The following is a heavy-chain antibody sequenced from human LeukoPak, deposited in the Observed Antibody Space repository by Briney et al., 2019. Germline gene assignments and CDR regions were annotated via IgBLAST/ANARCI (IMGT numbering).Heavy chain of an antibody. CDR2: ISGNGVST. J-gene: IGHJ4*02. D-gene: IGHD5-24*01. CDR3: ARLSIEMATIWASSARGYFDY. Sequence: GGSLRLSCAASGFTFSSYAMSWVRQAPGKGLEWVSGISGNGVSTYYADSVKGRFTISRDNSKNTLYLQMNSLRAEDTAVYYCARLSIEMATIWASSARGYFDYWGQGTLVTVSS. V-gene: IGHV3-23*01. CDR1: GFTFSSYA.